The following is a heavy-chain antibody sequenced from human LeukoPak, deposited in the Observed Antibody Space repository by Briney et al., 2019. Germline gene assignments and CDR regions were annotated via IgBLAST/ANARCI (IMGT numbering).Heavy chain of an antibody. CDR1: GGTFSSYA. Sequence: SVKVSFKASGGTFSSYAISWVRQPPGQGLEWMGRINPIFGTANYEQKFQGRGTITADKSTSTAYMELSSLRSEDTAVYESPSSGSDGQSRGVYWGEGALV. CDR2: INPIFGTA. J-gene: IGHJ4*02. CDR3: PSSGSDGQSRGVY. D-gene: IGHD3-10*01. V-gene: IGHV1-69*06.